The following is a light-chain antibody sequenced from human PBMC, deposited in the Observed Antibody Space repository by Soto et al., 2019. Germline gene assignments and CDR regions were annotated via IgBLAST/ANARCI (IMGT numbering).Light chain of an antibody. Sequence: QSALTQPASVSGSPGQSITISCTETSSVIGTYNLVSWYQQHPGKAPKLIIYEGSKRPSGVSIRFSASKSGNTASLTISGLQAEDEAEYYCCSYGNYRYVFGTGTKVTVL. CDR2: EGS. CDR3: CSYGNYRYV. V-gene: IGLV2-23*01. J-gene: IGLJ1*01. CDR1: SSVIGTYNL.